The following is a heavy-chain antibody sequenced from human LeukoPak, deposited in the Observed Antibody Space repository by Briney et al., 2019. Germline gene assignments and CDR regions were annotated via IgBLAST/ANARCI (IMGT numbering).Heavy chain of an antibody. CDR1: GFTFSSYE. V-gene: IGHV3-48*03. D-gene: IGHD3-16*01. J-gene: IGHJ6*03. Sequence: PGGSLRLSCAASGFTFSSYEMNWVRQAPGKGLEWVSYISSSGSTIYYADSVKGRFTISRDNAKNSLYLQMNSLRAEDTAVYYCARGTITFGGVSVLDYYYYMDVWGKGTTVTISS. CDR2: ISSSGSTI. CDR3: ARGTITFGGVSVLDYYYYMDV.